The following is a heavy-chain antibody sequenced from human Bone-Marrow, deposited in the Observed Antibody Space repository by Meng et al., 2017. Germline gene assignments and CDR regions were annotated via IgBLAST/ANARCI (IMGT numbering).Heavy chain of an antibody. V-gene: IGHV4-34*01. CDR3: ARGLRAARPLLFGY. CDR2: INHSGST. J-gene: IGHJ4*02. D-gene: IGHD6-6*01. Sequence: GLVSASAPLSLTGAVYGVLVGGYYWSWIRQPPGKGLEWIGKINHSGSTHYNPSLKSRVTISVDTSKNQFSLKLSSVTAADTAVYYCARGLRAARPLLFGYWGQGTLVTVSS. CDR1: GVLVGGYY.